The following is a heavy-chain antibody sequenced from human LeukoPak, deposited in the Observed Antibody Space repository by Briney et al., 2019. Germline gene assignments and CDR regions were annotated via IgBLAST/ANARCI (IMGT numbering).Heavy chain of an antibody. V-gene: IGHV1-2*02. CDR3: ARDRGYIVVVPAATYPPHWFDP. CDR2: INPNSGGT. D-gene: IGHD2-2*01. Sequence: GASVKVSCKASGYTFTGYYMHWVRQAPGQGLEWMGWINPNSGGTNYAQKFQGRVTMTRDTSISTAYMELSRLRSDDTAVYYCARDRGYIVVVPAATYPPHWFDPWGQGILVTVSS. CDR1: GYTFTGYY. J-gene: IGHJ5*02.